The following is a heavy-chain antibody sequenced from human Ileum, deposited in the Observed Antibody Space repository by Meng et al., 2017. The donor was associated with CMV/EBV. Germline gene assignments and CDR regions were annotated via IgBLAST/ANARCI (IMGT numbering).Heavy chain of an antibody. CDR2: IYYSGST. CDR1: GGSISSGDYY. V-gene: IGHV4-30-4*08. Sequence: QVPLAGSGPGLVKPSQALALTCTVSGGSISSGDYYWGWIRQPPGKGLEWIGYIYYSGSTYYNPSLKSRVTISVDTSKNQFSLKLSSVTAADTAVYYCAREIPSSSWYYLDYWGQGTLVTVSS. J-gene: IGHJ4*02. D-gene: IGHD6-13*01. CDR3: AREIPSSSWYYLDY.